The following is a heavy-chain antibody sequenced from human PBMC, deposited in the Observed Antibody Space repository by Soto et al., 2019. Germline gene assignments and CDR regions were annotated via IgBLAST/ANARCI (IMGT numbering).Heavy chain of an antibody. J-gene: IGHJ6*01. CDR3: ASGIDFYYAMDV. Sequence: TSETLSLTCTVSGGSISSNYWSWIRQPPGKGLEWIGYIFHSGSTTYNPSLKSRVTMSVDTSKNQFSLKLTSVTDADTAVYYCASGIDFYYAMDVWGQGTTVTVSS. V-gene: IGHV4-59*08. CDR1: GGSISSNY. CDR2: IFHSGST.